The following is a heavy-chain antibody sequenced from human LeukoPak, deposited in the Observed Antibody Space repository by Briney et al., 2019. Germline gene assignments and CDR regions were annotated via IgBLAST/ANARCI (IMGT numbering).Heavy chain of an antibody. CDR2: IYYSGST. V-gene: IGHV4-39*02. Sequence: PSETLSLTCTVSGDSISSSSYYWGWIRQPPGKGLEWIGSIYYSGSTYHNPSLKSRVTISVDTSKNQFSLKLSSVTAADTAVYYCARDRSTLGRVHTYYFDYWGQGTLVTVSS. J-gene: IGHJ4*02. CDR1: GDSISSSSYY. CDR3: ARDRSTLGRVHTYYFDY. D-gene: IGHD1-26*01.